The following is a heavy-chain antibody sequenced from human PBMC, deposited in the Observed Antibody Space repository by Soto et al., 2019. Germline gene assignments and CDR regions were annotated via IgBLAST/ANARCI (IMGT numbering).Heavy chain of an antibody. CDR3: AKSADSGIFILDY. CDR2: ISGRGGST. J-gene: IGHJ4*02. V-gene: IGHV3-23*01. CDR1: GFIFNNYA. D-gene: IGHD3-10*01. Sequence: GGSLRLSCAASGFIFNNYAMGWVRQAPGKGLEWVSTISGRGGSTYYTESVKGRFTISRDYSQNTLSLHMSSLRAEDSAVYYCAKSADSGIFILDYWGQGTLVTVSS.